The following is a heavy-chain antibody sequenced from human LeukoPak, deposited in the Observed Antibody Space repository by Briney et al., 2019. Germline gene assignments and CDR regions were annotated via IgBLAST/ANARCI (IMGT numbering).Heavy chain of an antibody. CDR1: GGSISTYY. Sequence: PSETLSLTCTVSGGSISTYYWTWIRQPPGKGLEWIGYIYYTGSTNYNPSLKSRVTISVDTSKNQFSLKLSSVTAADTAVYYCASVLGSSSRDYWGQGTLVTVSS. J-gene: IGHJ4*02. V-gene: IGHV4-59*12. CDR3: ASVLGSSSRDY. D-gene: IGHD6-6*01. CDR2: IYYTGST.